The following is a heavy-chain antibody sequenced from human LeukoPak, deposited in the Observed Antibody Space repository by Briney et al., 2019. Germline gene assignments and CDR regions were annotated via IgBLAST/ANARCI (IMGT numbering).Heavy chain of an antibody. J-gene: IGHJ5*02. CDR3: ARDRGITMVRGANWFDP. Sequence: PSETLSLTCTVSGYSISSGYYWGWIRQPPGKGLEWIGSIYYSGSTYYNPSLKSRVTISVDTSKNQFSLKLSSVTAADTAVYYCARDRGITMVRGANWFDPWGQGTLVTVSS. V-gene: IGHV4-38-2*02. D-gene: IGHD3-10*01. CDR1: GYSISSGYY. CDR2: IYYSGST.